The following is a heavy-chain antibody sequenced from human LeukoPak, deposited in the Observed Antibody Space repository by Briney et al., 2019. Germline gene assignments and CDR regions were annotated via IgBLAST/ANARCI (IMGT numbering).Heavy chain of an antibody. V-gene: IGHV3-33*01. J-gene: IGHJ4*02. D-gene: IGHD6-6*01. CDR1: GFTFSSYG. CDR3: ARAKSTIAARGYFDD. CDR2: IWYDGSNQ. Sequence: GGSLRLSCAASGFTFSSYGMHWVRQAPGKGLEWVAIIWYDGSNQYYADSVKGRFTISRDDSKNTVYLQMNSLRAEDTAVYYCARAKSTIAARGYFDDWGQGTLVTVSS.